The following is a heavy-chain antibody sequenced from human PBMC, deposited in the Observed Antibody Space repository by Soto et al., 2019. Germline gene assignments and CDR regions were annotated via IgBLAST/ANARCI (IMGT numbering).Heavy chain of an antibody. D-gene: IGHD3-10*01. CDR2: IYHSGST. J-gene: IGHJ6*02. CDR3: AGSLWFGELLPFYYYYGMDV. V-gene: IGHV4-4*02. CDR1: GGSISSSNW. Sequence: SETLSLTFAVSGGSISSSNWWSWVRQPPGKGLEWIGEIYHSGSTNYNPSLKSRVTISVDKSKNQFSLKLSSVTAADTAVYYCAGSLWFGELLPFYYYYGMDVWGQGTTVT.